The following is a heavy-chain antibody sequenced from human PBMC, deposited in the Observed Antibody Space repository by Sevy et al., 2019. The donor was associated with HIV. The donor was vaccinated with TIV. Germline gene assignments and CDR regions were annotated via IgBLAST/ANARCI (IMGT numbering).Heavy chain of an antibody. CDR3: AKGDRTFYGLDV. D-gene: IGHD2-15*01. J-gene: IGHJ6*02. V-gene: IGHV3-7*03. CDR2: IKQDGSEK. CDR1: GFTFSSYW. Sequence: GGSLRLSCAASGFTFSSYWMSWVRQAPGKGLEWVANIKQDGSEKYYVDSVKGRFTIFRDNSKSTVHLQMNSLRAEDTAVYYCAKGDRTFYGLDVWGQGTTVTVSS.